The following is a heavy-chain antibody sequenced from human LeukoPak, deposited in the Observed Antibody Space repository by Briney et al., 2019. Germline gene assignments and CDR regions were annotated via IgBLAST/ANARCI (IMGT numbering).Heavy chain of an antibody. Sequence: PGRSLRLSCAASGFTFGSYAMHWVRQAPGKGLEWVAIISYDGSNKYYADSVKGRFTISRDNSKNTLYLQMSSLRAEDTAVYYCAKQVGGYYMDVWGKGTTVTVSS. D-gene: IGHD1-26*01. V-gene: IGHV3-30-3*02. J-gene: IGHJ6*03. CDR3: AKQVGGYYMDV. CDR2: ISYDGSNK. CDR1: GFTFGSYA.